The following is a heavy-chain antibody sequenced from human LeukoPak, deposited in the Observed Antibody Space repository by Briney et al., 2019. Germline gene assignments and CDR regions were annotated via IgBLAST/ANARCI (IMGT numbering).Heavy chain of an antibody. Sequence: GGSLRLSCAASGFTFSSYSMNWVRQAPGKGLEWVSSISSSSSYIYYADSVKGRFTISRDDAKNSLYLQMNSLRAEDTAVYYCARDGGDQQTDYWGQGTLVTVSS. J-gene: IGHJ4*02. V-gene: IGHV3-21*01. CDR3: ARDGGDQQTDY. D-gene: IGHD3-10*01. CDR2: ISSSSSYI. CDR1: GFTFSSYS.